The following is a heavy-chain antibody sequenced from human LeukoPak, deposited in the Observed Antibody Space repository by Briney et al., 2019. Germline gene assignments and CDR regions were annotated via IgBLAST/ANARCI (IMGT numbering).Heavy chain of an antibody. J-gene: IGHJ3*02. CDR3: ARGGYDAFDI. CDR1: GYTFTSYA. V-gene: IGHV1-3*01. Sequence: ASVKVSCKASGYTFTSYAMHWVRQAPGQRLEWMGWINAGNGNTKYSQKLQGRVTMTTDTSTSTAYMELRSLRSDDTAVYYCARGGYDAFDIWGQGTMVTVSS. D-gene: IGHD3-22*01. CDR2: INAGNGNT.